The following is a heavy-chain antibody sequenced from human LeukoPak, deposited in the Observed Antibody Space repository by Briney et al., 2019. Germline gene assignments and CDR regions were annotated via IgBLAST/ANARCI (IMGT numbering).Heavy chain of an antibody. Sequence: PSETLSLTCTVSGGSIRSYYWSWIRQPAGKGLEWIGRIYTSGSTNYNPSLKSRVTMSVDTSKNQFSLKLSSVTAADTAVYYCVSDYYDISGFGAFDIWGQGTMVTVSS. CDR2: IYTSGST. V-gene: IGHV4-4*07. J-gene: IGHJ3*02. CDR1: GGSIRSYY. CDR3: VSDYYDISGFGAFDI. D-gene: IGHD3-22*01.